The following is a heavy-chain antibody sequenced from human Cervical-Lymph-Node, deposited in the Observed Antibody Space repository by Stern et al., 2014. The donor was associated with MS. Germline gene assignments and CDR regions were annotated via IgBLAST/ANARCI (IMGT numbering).Heavy chain of an antibody. J-gene: IGHJ4*02. Sequence: QVTLKESGPALVKPTQTLTLTCSFSGFSFITSGTRVSWIRQPPGRALEWLARIDWNDKTFYNSSQMTRLTISKDPSKNQVVLTMTNVDPVDTATYYCARMMGSGYRHYFDYWGQGIPVTGSS. CDR1: GFSFITSGTR. CDR3: ARMMGSGYRHYFDY. CDR2: IDWNDKT. D-gene: IGHD3-3*01. V-gene: IGHV2-70*04.